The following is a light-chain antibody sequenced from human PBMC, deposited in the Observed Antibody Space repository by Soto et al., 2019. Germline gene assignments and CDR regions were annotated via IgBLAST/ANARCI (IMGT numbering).Light chain of an antibody. CDR3: QQSYRTPPA. Sequence: DIQMTQSPSSLSASVGDRVTITCRASQSITSYLNWYQQKPGKAPKLLIYGASRLQSGVQSRFSGSGSGTDFTLTISSLQPEDFATYYCQQSYRTPPAFGGGTKVEIK. J-gene: IGKJ4*01. CDR1: QSITSY. V-gene: IGKV1-39*01. CDR2: GAS.